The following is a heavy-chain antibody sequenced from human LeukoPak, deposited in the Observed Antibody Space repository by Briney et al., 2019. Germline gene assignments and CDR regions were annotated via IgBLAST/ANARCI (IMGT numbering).Heavy chain of an antibody. CDR3: TRGSGRFEF. V-gene: IGHV3-49*04. CDR1: GFRFGDFP. CDR2: IRAKAYGGTT. D-gene: IGHD2-15*01. J-gene: IGHJ4*02. Sequence: GGSLRLSCAASGFRFGDFPMTWVRQAPGKGLEWVGYIRAKAYGGTTEYAASVIGRFDISRDDSKRIAYLQMNRLRTDDTAVYYCTRGSGRFEFWGQGALVTVSS.